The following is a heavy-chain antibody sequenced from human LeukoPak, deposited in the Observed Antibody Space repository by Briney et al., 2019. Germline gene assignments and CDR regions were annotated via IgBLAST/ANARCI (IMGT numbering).Heavy chain of an antibody. CDR1: GGSTSSSSYY. CDR3: ASEDYSGYDFGFDY. CDR2: IYYSGST. J-gene: IGHJ4*02. Sequence: SETLSLTCTVSGGSTSSSSYYWGWIRQPPGKGLEWIGSIYYSGSTYYNPSLKSRVTISVDTSKNQFSLKLSSVTAADTAVYYCASEDYSGYDFGFDYWGQGTLVTVSS. V-gene: IGHV4-39*01. D-gene: IGHD5-12*01.